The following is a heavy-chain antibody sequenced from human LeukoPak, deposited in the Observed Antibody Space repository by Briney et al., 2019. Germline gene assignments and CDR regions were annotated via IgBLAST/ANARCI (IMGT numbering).Heavy chain of an antibody. V-gene: IGHV1-2*02. D-gene: IGHD2-2*02. CDR1: RYTFTGYY. CDR3: ARSAYCSSTSCYKSLDY. Sequence: ASVKVSCKTFRYTFTGYYIHWVRQAPGQGLEWMGWINPNSGGTNYAQKFQGRVTITADESTSTAYMELSSLRSEDTAVYYCARSAYCSSTSCYKSLDYWGQGTLVTVSS. CDR2: INPNSGGT. J-gene: IGHJ4*02.